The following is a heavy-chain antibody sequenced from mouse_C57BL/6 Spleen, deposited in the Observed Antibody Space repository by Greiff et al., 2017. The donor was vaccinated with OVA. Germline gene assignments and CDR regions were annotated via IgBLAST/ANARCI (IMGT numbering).Heavy chain of an antibody. J-gene: IGHJ2*01. CDR1: GYTFTSYW. CDR2: IDPSDSYT. V-gene: IGHV1-50*01. D-gene: IGHD2-2*01. Sequence: QVQLQQPGAELVKPGASVKLSCKASGYTFTSYWMQWVKQRPGQGLEWIGEIDPSDSYTNYNQKFKGKATLTVDTSSSTAYMQLSSLTSEDSAVYYCARGEVWLRHGYWGQGTTLTVSS. CDR3: ARGEVWLRHGY.